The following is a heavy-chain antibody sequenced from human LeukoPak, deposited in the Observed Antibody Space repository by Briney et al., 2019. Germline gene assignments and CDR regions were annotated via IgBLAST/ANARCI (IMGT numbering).Heavy chain of an antibody. Sequence: GRSLRLSCAASGFTFSSFGMHWVRQAPGKGLEWVAVIWDDETIKYYADSVKGRFTISRDNSKNTLYLQMNSLRAEDTAVYFCARATVVPAAMLDYWGQGTLVTVSS. CDR1: GFTFSSFG. J-gene: IGHJ4*02. CDR3: ARATVVPAAMLDY. CDR2: IWDDETIK. D-gene: IGHD2-2*01. V-gene: IGHV3-33*01.